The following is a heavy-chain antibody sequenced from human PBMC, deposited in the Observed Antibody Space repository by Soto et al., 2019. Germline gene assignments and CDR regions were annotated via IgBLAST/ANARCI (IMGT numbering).Heavy chain of an antibody. J-gene: IGHJ1*01. Sequence: SETLSLTCTVSGGAINTNNYYWGWVRQAPGKGLEWIGSVFYDGTTYYSPSLKSRVTISLATSRTQFSLKLNSVTAADTAVYYCARLVDVSPVANDWGQSTLVTVSS. D-gene: IGHD2-2*01. CDR2: VFYDGTT. CDR3: ARLVDVSPVAND. CDR1: GGAINTNNYY. V-gene: IGHV4-39*01.